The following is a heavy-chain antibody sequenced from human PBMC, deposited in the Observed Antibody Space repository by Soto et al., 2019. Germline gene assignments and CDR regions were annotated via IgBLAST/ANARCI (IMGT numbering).Heavy chain of an antibody. Sequence: QVQLVQSGAEVKKPGASVKVSCKASGYTFTSYGISWVRQAPGQGLEWMGWISAYNGNTNYAQKLQGRVTMTTDTSTRRPYMELRNLRSDDTAVYYCARGVVLWFGESPNWFYPWGQGTLVTVSS. D-gene: IGHD3-10*01. CDR3: ARGVVLWFGESPNWFYP. CDR1: GYTFTSYG. CDR2: ISAYNGNT. V-gene: IGHV1-18*01. J-gene: IGHJ5*02.